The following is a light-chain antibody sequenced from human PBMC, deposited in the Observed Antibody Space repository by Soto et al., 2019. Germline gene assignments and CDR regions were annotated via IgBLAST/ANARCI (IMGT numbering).Light chain of an antibody. CDR3: QQFKNYPLT. V-gene: IGKV1D-13*01. CDR2: DAS. CDR1: QGVSSA. J-gene: IGKJ4*01. Sequence: ASPLTQSPSSLSASVGDRVTLTCRASQGVSSALAWYQQKPGKPPKLLIYDASSLESGVPSRFSGSGSGTDFTLTISSLQPEDFAAYYCQQFKNYPLTFGGGTTVEIK.